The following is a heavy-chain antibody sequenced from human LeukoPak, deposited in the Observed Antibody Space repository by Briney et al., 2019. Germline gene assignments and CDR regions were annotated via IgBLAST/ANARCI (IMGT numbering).Heavy chain of an antibody. V-gene: IGHV3-23*01. CDR3: AKESWGYSSGGSCYSWNWCDP. CDR2: ISGRGGRT. J-gene: IGHJ5*02. Sequence: CRSLSCALSRFILTSYAMRWVRQAHGKGLEWVSAISGRGGRTFHAGSGKGRFTISRDNSKNTLYMQVNSQRAEDTAVYYCAKESWGYSSGGSCYSWNWCDPWGERTLVTVSS. CDR1: RFILTSYA. D-gene: IGHD2-15*01.